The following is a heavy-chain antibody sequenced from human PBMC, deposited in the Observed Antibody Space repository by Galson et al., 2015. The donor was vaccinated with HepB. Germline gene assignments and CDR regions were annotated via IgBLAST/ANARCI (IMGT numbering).Heavy chain of an antibody. J-gene: IGHJ3*02. CDR2: ISYDGSNK. D-gene: IGHD4-23*01. V-gene: IGHV3-30*18. Sequence: SLRLSCAASGFTFSSYGMHWVRQAPGKGLEWVAVISYDGSNKYYADSVKGRFTISRDNSKNTLYLQMNSLRAEDTAVYYCAKDYGGNSGYGDDAFDIWGQGTMVTVSS. CDR1: GFTFSSYG. CDR3: AKDYGGNSGYGDDAFDI.